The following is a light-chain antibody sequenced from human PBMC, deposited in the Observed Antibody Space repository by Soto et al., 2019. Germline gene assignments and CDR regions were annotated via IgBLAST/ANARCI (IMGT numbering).Light chain of an antibody. CDR1: QSVSTN. CDR3: QQYNDWPPLT. Sequence: EIVMTQSPASLSVSPGERVTVSCRASQSVSTNLAWYQHKPGQAPRLLIHSASTTATGIPDRFSGSGSGTEFTLTISSLQSEDFAVYFCQQYNDWPPLTFGGGTKVDIK. J-gene: IGKJ4*01. CDR2: SAS. V-gene: IGKV3-15*01.